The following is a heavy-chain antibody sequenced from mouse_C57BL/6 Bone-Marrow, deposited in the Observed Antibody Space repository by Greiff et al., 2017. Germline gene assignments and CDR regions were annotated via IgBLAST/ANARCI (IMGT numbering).Heavy chain of an antibody. CDR2: IYPGNGDT. CDR3: ARGMGYGNDWYFDV. Sequence: QVQLQQSGAELVRPGASVKMSCKASGYTFTSYNMHWVKQTPRQGLEWIGAIYPGNGDTSYNQKFKGKATLTVDKSSSTAYMQLSSLTSEDSAVYVCARGMGYGNDWYFDVWGTGTTVTVSS. J-gene: IGHJ1*03. CDR1: GYTFTSYN. D-gene: IGHD2-1*01. V-gene: IGHV1-12*01.